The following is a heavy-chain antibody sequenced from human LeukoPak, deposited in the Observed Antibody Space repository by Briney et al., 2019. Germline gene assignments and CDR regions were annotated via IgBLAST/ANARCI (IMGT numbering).Heavy chain of an antibody. CDR3: ATGPPIAELDY. J-gene: IGHJ4*02. Sequence: ASVKVSCKASGYTFTSYGISWVRQAPGQGLEWMGWISAYNGNTNYAQKLQGRVTMTEDTSTDTAYMELSSPRSEDTAVYYCATGPPIAELDYWGQGTLVTVSS. CDR1: GYTFTSYG. D-gene: IGHD6-13*01. CDR2: ISAYNGNT. V-gene: IGHV1-18*01.